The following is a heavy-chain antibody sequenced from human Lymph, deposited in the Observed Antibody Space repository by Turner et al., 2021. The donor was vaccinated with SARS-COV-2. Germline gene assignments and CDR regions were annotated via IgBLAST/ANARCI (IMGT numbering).Heavy chain of an antibody. D-gene: IGHD2-15*01. CDR3: ARSTGGSYYYGMDV. V-gene: IGHV3-30-3*01. Sequence: VQLVESGGGVVQPGRSLRLSSSAPGFTFSSYAMHWVRQAQGKGLEWLAIKSYDGSNTYYADSVKGRFTISRDNSKNTLYLQMNSLRAEDTAVYYCARSTGGSYYYGMDVWGQGTTVTVSS. CDR1: GFTFSSYA. CDR2: KSYDGSNT. J-gene: IGHJ6*02.